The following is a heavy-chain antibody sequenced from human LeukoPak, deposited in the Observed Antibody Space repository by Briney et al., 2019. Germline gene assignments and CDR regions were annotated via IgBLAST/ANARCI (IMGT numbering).Heavy chain of an antibody. CDR2: INPNSGGT. V-gene: IGHV1-2*02. CDR3: ARGIASTSCYGPSCNWFDP. D-gene: IGHD2-2*01. J-gene: IGHJ5*02. CDR1: GYTFTGYY. Sequence: ASVKVSCEASGYTFTGYYMHWVRQAPGQGLEWMGWINPNSGGTNYAQKFQGRVTMTRDTSISTAYMELSSLRSDDTAIYYCARGIASTSCYGPSCNWFDPWGQGTLVTVSS.